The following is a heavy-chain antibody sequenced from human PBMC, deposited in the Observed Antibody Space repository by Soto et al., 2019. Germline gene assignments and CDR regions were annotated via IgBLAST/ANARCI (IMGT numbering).Heavy chain of an antibody. J-gene: IGHJ6*02. CDR3: ASGGRAYQLLLFQNARDYYGMDF. Sequence: GASVKVSCKASGYTFTSYGISWVRQAPGQGLEWMGWISAYNGNTNYAQKLQGRVTMTTDTSTSTAYMELRSLRSDDTAVYYCASGGRAYQLLLFQNARDYYGMDFRGPGITVNVSS. D-gene: IGHD2-2*01. CDR1: GYTFTSYG. CDR2: ISAYNGNT. V-gene: IGHV1-18*01.